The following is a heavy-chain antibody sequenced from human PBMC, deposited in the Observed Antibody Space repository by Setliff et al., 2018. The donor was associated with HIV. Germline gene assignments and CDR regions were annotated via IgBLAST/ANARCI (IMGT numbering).Heavy chain of an antibody. CDR3: ARYNFWSGYESDY. Sequence: ASVKVSCKASGYTFASYAISWVRQAPGQGLEWMGGIIPIFGTPNYAQRFQGRVTMTTDTSARTGYMELRNLRSDDTAVYYCARYNFWSGYESDYWGQGTLVTVSS. J-gene: IGHJ4*02. CDR1: GYTFASYA. CDR2: IIPIFGTP. V-gene: IGHV1-18*01. D-gene: IGHD3-3*01.